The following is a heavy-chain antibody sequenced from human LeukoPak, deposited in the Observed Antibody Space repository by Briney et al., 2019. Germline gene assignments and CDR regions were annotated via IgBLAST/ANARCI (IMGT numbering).Heavy chain of an antibody. CDR2: ISNSGST. Sequence: PSETLSLTCTVSGGSISSYSWSWIRQPAGKGLEWIGRISNSGSTNYNPSLKSRVTMSVDTAKNQFSLKLSSVTAADTAVYYCARASSGSFYYFDYWGQGTLVTVSS. CDR1: GGSISSYS. J-gene: IGHJ4*02. D-gene: IGHD3-22*01. V-gene: IGHV4-4*07. CDR3: ARASSGSFYYFDY.